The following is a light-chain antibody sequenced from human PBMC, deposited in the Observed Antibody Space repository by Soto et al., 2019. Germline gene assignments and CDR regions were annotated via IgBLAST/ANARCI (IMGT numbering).Light chain of an antibody. CDR1: SSDVGSYNL. V-gene: IGLV2-23*02. CDR3: CSYAYSTSVV. J-gene: IGLJ2*01. Sequence: QSALTQPASVSGSPGQSITISCTGTSSDVGSYNLVSWYQQHPGKAPKFIIYEVSKRPSGVSNRFSGSKSGNTASLTISGLQAEDEADYYCCSYAYSTSVVFGGGTKLTVL. CDR2: EVS.